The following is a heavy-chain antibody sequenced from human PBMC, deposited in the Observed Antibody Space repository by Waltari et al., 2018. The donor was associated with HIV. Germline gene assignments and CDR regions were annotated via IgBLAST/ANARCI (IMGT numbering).Heavy chain of an antibody. Sequence: EVQLVESGGGLVQPGGSLRPSCAASGFHFSTYWMGWVRQAPGKGLEWVANIKQDGSEKFYLDSVKGRFTISRDNAKNSIYLQMNSLTAEDTAIYYCTRDGSGWSNYWGQGTLVTVSS. CDR3: TRDGSGWSNY. CDR2: IKQDGSEK. D-gene: IGHD6-19*01. V-gene: IGHV3-7*01. CDR1: GFHFSTYW. J-gene: IGHJ4*02.